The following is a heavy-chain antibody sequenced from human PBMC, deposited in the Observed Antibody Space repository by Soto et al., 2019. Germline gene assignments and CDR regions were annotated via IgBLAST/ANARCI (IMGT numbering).Heavy chain of an antibody. Sequence: DVQLVESGGGLIQPGESLSLSCVAFGLTVSGTKYVAWVRQAPGKGLEWVSALYDVFGSFYADSVKGRFTTSSDRSRSTVYLQMNDLSPDDTAVYYCASWREREHAFDVWGQGTAVIVSP. J-gene: IGHJ3*01. CDR3: ASWREREHAFDV. CDR1: GLTVSGTKY. D-gene: IGHD1-1*01. V-gene: IGHV3-53*01. CDR2: LYDVFGS.